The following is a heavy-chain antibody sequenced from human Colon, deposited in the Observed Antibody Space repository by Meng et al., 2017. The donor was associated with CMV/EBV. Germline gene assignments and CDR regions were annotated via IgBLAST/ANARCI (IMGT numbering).Heavy chain of an antibody. Sequence: GGSLRLSCAASGFTFSRYSMDWLRQAPGKGLEWVSSISRDSSSIYYSNSVRGRFTISRDDAENSLYFQMNSLRAEDTAFYYCARDRLEGDYSGPGFWGQGTLVTVSS. CDR3: ARDRLEGDYSGPGF. D-gene: IGHD1-1*01. CDR1: GFTFSRYS. J-gene: IGHJ4*02. V-gene: IGHV3-21*01. CDR2: ISRDSSSI.